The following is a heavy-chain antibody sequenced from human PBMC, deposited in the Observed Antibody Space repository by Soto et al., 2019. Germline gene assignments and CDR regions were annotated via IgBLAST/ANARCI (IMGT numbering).Heavy chain of an antibody. J-gene: IGHJ6*02. CDR1: GFTFSSYA. D-gene: IGHD3-9*01. Sequence: LRLSCAASGFTFSSYAMSWVRQAPGKGLEWVSAISGSGGSTYYADSVKGRFTISRDNSKNTLYLQMNSLRAEDTAVYYCAKNRIDDILTGYYMAPYYYGMDVWGQGTTVTVSS. CDR3: AKNRIDDILTGYYMAPYYYGMDV. V-gene: IGHV3-23*01. CDR2: ISGSGGST.